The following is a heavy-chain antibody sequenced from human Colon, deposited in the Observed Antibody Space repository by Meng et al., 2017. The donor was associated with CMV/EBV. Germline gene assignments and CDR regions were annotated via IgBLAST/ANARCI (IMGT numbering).Heavy chain of an antibody. CDR1: GFTFSDYW. CDR3: ARAAPSGSYDF. CDR2: INRDGSTT. V-gene: IGHV3-74*01. D-gene: IGHD1-26*01. Sequence: LYCAGSGFTFSDYWIHWVRQTPGKGLVWVSRINRDGSTTNYADSVKGRFTVSRDNAKDTLYLQMNSLRAEDTAVYYCARAAPSGSYDFWGQGTLVTVSS. J-gene: IGHJ4*02.